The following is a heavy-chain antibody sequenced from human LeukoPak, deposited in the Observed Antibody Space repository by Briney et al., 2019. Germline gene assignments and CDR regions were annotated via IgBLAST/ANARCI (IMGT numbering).Heavy chain of an antibody. Sequence: ASVKVSCKASGYTFTGYYMHWVRQAPGQGLEWMGWINPNSGGTNYAQKFQGRVTMTRDTSISTAYMELSRLRSDDTAVYYCAREFVVVPAAIWSYWGQGTLVTASS. CDR2: INPNSGGT. V-gene: IGHV1-2*02. CDR3: AREFVVVPAAIWSY. D-gene: IGHD2-2*01. J-gene: IGHJ4*02. CDR1: GYTFTGYY.